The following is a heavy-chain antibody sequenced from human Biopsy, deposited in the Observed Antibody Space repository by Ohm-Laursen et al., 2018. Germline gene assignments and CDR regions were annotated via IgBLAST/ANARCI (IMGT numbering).Heavy chain of an antibody. Sequence: ATVKISCKASGYTFTGQYLHWVRQVPGQGLEWMGWINPHSGTTKFAQGFQGRVTMTRDTSITTAYMELRRLRSDDTAVYYCAKGQDLRGGAEYFQHWGQGALVTVSS. D-gene: IGHD2-15*01. CDR2: INPHSGTT. J-gene: IGHJ1*01. CDR3: AKGQDLRGGAEYFQH. V-gene: IGHV1-2*02. CDR1: GYTFTGQY.